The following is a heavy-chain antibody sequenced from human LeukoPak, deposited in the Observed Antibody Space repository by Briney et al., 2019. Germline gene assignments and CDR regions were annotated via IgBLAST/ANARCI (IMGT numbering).Heavy chain of an antibody. CDR3: VPVAVAGTGVSI. CDR2: INHSGST. CDR1: GGSFSGYY. V-gene: IGHV4-34*01. Sequence: SETLSLTCAVYGGSFSGYYWSWIRQPPGKGLEWIGEINHSGSTNYNPSLKSRVTISVDTSKNQFSLKLSSVTAADTAVYYRVPVAVAGTGVSIWGQGTMVTVSS. J-gene: IGHJ3*02. D-gene: IGHD6-19*01.